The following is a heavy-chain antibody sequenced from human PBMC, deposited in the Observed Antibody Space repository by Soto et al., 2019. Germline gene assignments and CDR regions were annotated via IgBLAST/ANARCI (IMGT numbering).Heavy chain of an antibody. CDR3: ARGEGGSYYGMDV. D-gene: IGHD1-26*01. CDR2: IWYDGSNK. J-gene: IGHJ6*02. CDR1: GFTFSSYG. Sequence: QVQLVESGGGVVQPGRSLRLSCAASGFTFSSYGMHWVRQAPGKGLEWVAVIWYDGSNKYYADSVKGRFTISRDNSKNTLYLQMNSLRVEDTAMYYCARGEGGSYYGMDVWGQETTVTVSS. V-gene: IGHV3-33*01.